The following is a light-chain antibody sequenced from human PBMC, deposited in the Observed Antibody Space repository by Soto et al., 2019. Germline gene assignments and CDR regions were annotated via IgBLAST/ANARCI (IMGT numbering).Light chain of an antibody. CDR3: SSYTSSSTRV. CDR2: EVT. V-gene: IGLV2-14*01. Sequence: QSVLTQPASVSGSPGQSITISCTGTSSDVGGYNSVSWYQQHPGKAPKLVIYEVTNRPSGISSRFSGSKSGNTASLTISGLQAEDEADYYCSSYTSSSTRVFGTGTKVTVL. J-gene: IGLJ1*01. CDR1: SSDVGGYNS.